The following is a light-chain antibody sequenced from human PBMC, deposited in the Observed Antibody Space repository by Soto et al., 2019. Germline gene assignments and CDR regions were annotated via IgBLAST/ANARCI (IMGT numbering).Light chain of an antibody. CDR3: QQYNILST. J-gene: IGKJ1*01. CDR1: QTISSW. CDR2: KAS. V-gene: IGKV1-5*03. Sequence: DIQMTQSPSTLSGSVGDRVTITCRASQTISSWLAWYQQKPGKAPKLLIYKASTLKSGVPSRFSGSGSGTEFTLTISSLQPDDFATYYCQQYNILSTFGQGTKVEI.